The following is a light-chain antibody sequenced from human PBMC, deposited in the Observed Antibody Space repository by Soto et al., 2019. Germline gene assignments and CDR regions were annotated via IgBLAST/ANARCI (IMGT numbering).Light chain of an antibody. J-gene: IGLJ1*01. V-gene: IGLV1-44*01. CDR3: AAWDDSLNGYV. Sequence: QSVLTQPPSASGTPGQWVTISCSGGSSNIGTNAVNWYQQLPGTAPKLLIYNNNQRPSGVPDRFSGSKSGTSASLAISGFQSEDEADYYCAAWDDSLNGYVFGTGTKVTVL. CDR2: NNN. CDR1: SSNIGTNA.